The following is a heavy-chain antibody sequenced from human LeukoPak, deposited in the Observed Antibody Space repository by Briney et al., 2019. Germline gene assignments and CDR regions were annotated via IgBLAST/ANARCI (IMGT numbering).Heavy chain of an antibody. CDR3: ARGLIGNYGGNHLLDY. J-gene: IGHJ4*02. CDR1: AYSFTDYY. D-gene: IGHD4-23*01. V-gene: IGHV1-2*02. Sequence: GASVKVSCKASAYSFTDYYVHWVRQAPGQGLEWMGWINGNNGGTNYAQKFQGRVTMTRDTSITTAYMEVSRLTSDDTAAYYCARGLIGNYGGNHLLDYWGQGTLVTVSS. CDR2: INGNNGGT.